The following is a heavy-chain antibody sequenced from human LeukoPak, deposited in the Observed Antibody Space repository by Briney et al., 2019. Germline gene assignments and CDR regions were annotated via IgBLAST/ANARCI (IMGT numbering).Heavy chain of an antibody. CDR1: GFTFSNAW. CDR2: IKSKTDGGTT. Sequence: GGSLRLSCAASGFTFSNAWMSWVRQAPGKGLEWVGRIKSKTDGGTTDYAVPVKGRFTISRDDSKNTLYLQMNSLKTEDTAVYYCTTEDLYYYYMDVWGKGTTVTVSS. J-gene: IGHJ6*03. V-gene: IGHV3-15*01. CDR3: TTEDLYYYYMDV. D-gene: IGHD3-3*01.